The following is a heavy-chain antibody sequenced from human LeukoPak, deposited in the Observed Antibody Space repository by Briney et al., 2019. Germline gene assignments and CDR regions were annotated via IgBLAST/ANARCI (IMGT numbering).Heavy chain of an antibody. Sequence: SVKVSCKASGGTFSSYAISWLRQAPGQGLEWMGRIIPIFCTANYAQKFQGRVTITTDESTSTAYMELSSLRSEDTAVYYCASPVGASDYFDYWGQGTLVTVS. CDR3: ASPVGASDYFDY. V-gene: IGHV1-69*05. J-gene: IGHJ4*02. CDR1: GGTFSSYA. CDR2: IIPIFCTA. D-gene: IGHD1-26*01.